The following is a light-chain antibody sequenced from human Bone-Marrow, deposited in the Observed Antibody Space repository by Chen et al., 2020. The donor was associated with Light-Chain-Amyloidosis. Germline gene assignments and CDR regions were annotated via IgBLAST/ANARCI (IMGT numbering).Light chain of an antibody. J-gene: IGLJ1*01. V-gene: IGLV2-14*01. Sequence: QPVLAQPASVSGAPVQSITISFTVSTGVIDGYNYVSWYQHHPGRAPKLILYEVSIRPSGVSNRFSVSKSGNTASLTISGLQADDEADYYCNSYSNSNSPYVFGTGTTVTVL. CDR3: NSYSNSNSPYV. CDR1: TGVIDGYNY. CDR2: EVS.